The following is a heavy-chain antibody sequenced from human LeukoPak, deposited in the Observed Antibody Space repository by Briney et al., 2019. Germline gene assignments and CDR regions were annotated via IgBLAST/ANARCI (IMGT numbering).Heavy chain of an antibody. CDR1: GGSFSGYY. Sequence: SETLSLTCAVYGGSFSGYYWSWIRQPPGKGLEWIWEINHSGSTNYNPYLKSRVTISVDTTKNQFSLKLSSVTAADTAVYYCARGGDGTRWWRRIRNSAGVHFDYWGQGTLVTVSS. CDR3: ARGGDGTRWWRRIRNSAGVHFDY. D-gene: IGHD2-21*02. CDR2: INHSGST. J-gene: IGHJ4*02. V-gene: IGHV4-34*01.